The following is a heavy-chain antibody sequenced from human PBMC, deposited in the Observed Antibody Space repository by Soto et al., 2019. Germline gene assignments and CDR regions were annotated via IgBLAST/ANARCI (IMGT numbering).Heavy chain of an antibody. V-gene: IGHV2-5*02. CDR2: IYWDDDK. D-gene: IGHD2-2*01. CDR1: GLPLDTRGVG. Sequence: QITLKESGPTSVKPTQILTLTCTFSGLPLDTRGVGVGWIRQPPGKALEWLALIYWDDDKRYSPSLKSRLTINKDXXKXLXVRTTTNVAPGDTGTYYCAHSVPERIGARWSGYFDYWGQGTLVTVSS. J-gene: IGHJ4*02. CDR3: AHSVPERIGARWSGYFDY.